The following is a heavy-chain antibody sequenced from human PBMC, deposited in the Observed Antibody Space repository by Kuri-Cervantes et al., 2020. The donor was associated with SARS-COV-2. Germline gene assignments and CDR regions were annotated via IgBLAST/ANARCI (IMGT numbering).Heavy chain of an antibody. J-gene: IGHJ4*02. CDR2: ISNNGRII. Sequence: GESLKISCAASGFTFSAYNMNWVRQAPGKGLEWLSYISNNGRIIWYADSVKGRFTISRDNAKNSLYLQMNSLRAEDTAVYYCAKDRPQGGYSYGPDYWGQGTLVTVSS. V-gene: IGHV3-11*04. CDR3: AKDRPQGGYSYGPDY. CDR1: GFTFSAYN. D-gene: IGHD5-18*01.